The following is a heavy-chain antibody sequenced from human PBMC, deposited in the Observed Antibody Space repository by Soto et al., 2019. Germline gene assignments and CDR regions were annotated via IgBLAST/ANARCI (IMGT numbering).Heavy chain of an antibody. CDR2: IYYSGST. Sequence: SETLSLTCTVSGGSISSGGYYWSWIRQHPGKGLEWIGYIYYSGSTYYNPSLKSRVTISVDTSKNQFSLKLSSVTAADTAVYYCARDRRGYSYGTSARYYYYGMDVWGQGTTVTVSS. D-gene: IGHD5-18*01. V-gene: IGHV4-31*03. J-gene: IGHJ6*02. CDR1: GGSISSGGYY. CDR3: ARDRRGYSYGTSARYYYYGMDV.